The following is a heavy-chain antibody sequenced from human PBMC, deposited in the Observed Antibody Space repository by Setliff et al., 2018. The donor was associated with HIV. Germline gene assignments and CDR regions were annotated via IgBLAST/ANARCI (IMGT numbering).Heavy chain of an antibody. J-gene: IGHJ4*02. CDR1: GGSFTNYF. CDR3: ARGRRSSGWYVYH. CDR2: LSPSGST. D-gene: IGHD6-19*01. Sequence: PSETLSLTCAVYGGSFTNYFWSWIRQSPGKGLEWIGELSPSGSTNYNPSLKSRVTISVDTSTNQFSLKLSSVTAADTAVYYCARGRRSSGWYVYHWGQGTLVTVSS. V-gene: IGHV4-34*01.